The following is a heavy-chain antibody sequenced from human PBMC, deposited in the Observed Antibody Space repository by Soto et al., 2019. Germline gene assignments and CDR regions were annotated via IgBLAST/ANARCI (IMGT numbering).Heavy chain of an antibody. CDR3: ARGDATKVGVTIYYGLDV. D-gene: IGHD3-10*01. Sequence: QVQLVQSGAEVKKPGSSVKVSCKASGGSLTNYGVSWVRQAPGQGLEWMGGIIPVFGTANYAQKFQGRVTIAADESKSRVFRDVRSGRSEEQAVYYWARGDATKVGVTIYYGLDVWGQGATGSVCS. J-gene: IGHJ6*02. CDR1: GGSLTNYG. CDR2: IIPVFGTA. V-gene: IGHV1-69*12.